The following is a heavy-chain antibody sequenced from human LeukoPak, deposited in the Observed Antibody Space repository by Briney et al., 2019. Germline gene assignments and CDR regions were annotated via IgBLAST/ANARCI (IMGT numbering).Heavy chain of an antibody. CDR2: IYFSGST. J-gene: IGHJ4*02. CDR1: GGSISSSGYY. CDR3: ASLGAAGYVHY. D-gene: IGHD3-10*02. V-gene: IGHV4-39*01. Sequence: PSETLSLTCTVSGGSISSSGYYWGWIRQPPGKGLEWIASIYFSGSTYYNPSLKSRATISVDTSKNQFSLKLRSVTAADTAVFYCASLGAAGYVHYWGQGTLVTVSS.